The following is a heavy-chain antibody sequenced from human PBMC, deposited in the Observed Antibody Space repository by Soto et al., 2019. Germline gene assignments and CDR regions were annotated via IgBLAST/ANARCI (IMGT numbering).Heavy chain of an antibody. D-gene: IGHD3-3*01. CDR3: ARADDFWSGYYRYYYYYGMDV. CDR2: ITYAGSKK. V-gene: IGHV3-30-3*01. J-gene: IGHJ6*02. CDR1: GFTFSIYA. Sequence: QVQLVESGGGVVQPGRSLRLSCAASGFTFSIYAMHWVRQAPGTGLEWVAVITYAGSKKYYADSVKGRFTISRDNSKNTLYLQMNSLRAEDTAVYYCARADDFWSGYYRYYYYYGMDVWGQGTTVTVSS.